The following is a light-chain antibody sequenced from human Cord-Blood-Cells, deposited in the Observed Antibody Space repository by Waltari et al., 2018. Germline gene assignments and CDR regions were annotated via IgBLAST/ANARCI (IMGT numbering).Light chain of an antibody. Sequence: DIQMTQSPSTLSASVGDRVTITCRASQSISSWLAWYQQKPGKAPKLLIYDASRLESGVPSRFSGSGSGTEFTLTFSSLQPDDFATYYCQQYNSYSWTFGQGTKVEIK. CDR2: DAS. CDR3: QQYNSYSWT. V-gene: IGKV1-5*01. CDR1: QSISSW. J-gene: IGKJ1*01.